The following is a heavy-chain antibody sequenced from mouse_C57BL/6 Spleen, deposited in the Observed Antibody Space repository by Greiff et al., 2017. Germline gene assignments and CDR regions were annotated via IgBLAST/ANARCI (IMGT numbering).Heavy chain of an antibody. CDR3: ARRAAQATFAY. V-gene: IGHV1-61*01. J-gene: IGHJ3*01. Sequence: QVQLQQPGAELVRPGSSVKLSCKASGYTFTSYWMDWVQQRPGQGLEWIGNIYPSDSETHYNQKFKDKATLTVDKSSSTAYMQLSSLTSEDSAVYYCARRAAQATFAYWGQGTLVTGSA. D-gene: IGHD3-2*02. CDR2: IYPSDSET. CDR1: GYTFTSYW.